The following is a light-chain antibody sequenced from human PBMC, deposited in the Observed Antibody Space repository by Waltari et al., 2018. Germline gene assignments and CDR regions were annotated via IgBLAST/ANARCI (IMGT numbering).Light chain of an antibody. V-gene: IGKV1-9*01. CDR2: EAS. J-gene: IGKJ3*01. Sequence: DLQLTQSPSFLSASVGDRVTITCRASQGISSYLAWYQQKPGKAPNLLISEASTLQSGVPSRFSGTGSETEFTLTISSLQPEDFATYFCQHLNSYPPTFGPGTIVDIK. CDR1: QGISSY. CDR3: QHLNSYPPT.